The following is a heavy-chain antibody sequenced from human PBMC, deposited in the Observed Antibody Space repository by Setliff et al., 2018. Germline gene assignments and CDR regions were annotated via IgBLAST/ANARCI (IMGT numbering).Heavy chain of an antibody. CDR1: GFIFGSYA. Sequence: GGSLRLSCEGSGFIFGSYAMGWVRQAPGKGLEWHSSISGDGDTTYNADSVNGRFTISRDNSKNTLYLQMNSLSGDDTAVYYCAKFISYYYYGMDGWGQGTTVTVSS. V-gene: IGHV3-23*01. J-gene: IGHJ6*02. CDR2: ISGDGDTT. CDR3: AKFISYYYYGMDG.